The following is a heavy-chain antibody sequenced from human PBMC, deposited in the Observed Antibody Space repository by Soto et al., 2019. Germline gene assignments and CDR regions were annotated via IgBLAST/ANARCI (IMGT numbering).Heavy chain of an antibody. V-gene: IGHV1-46*01. CDR1: GYTFAMHY. Sequence: QVQLVQSGAELKKPGASVKISCKTSGYTFAMHYIHWVRQAPGQGLEWMGMINPSDGSTSYVQKFQGRVTMTRDTSATTVFLNMSRLTSHDTAVFYCAREDGGGGRRHDFWGQGTLVTVSS. CDR2: INPSDGST. J-gene: IGHJ4*02. D-gene: IGHD2-15*01. CDR3: AREDGGGGRRHDF.